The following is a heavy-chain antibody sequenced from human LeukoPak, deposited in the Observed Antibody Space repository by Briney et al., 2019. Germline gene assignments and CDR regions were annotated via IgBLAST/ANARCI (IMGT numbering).Heavy chain of an antibody. V-gene: IGHV4-61*02. J-gene: IGHJ4*02. CDR1: GVSISSCSYY. D-gene: IGHD5-24*01. CDR2: LYTSGST. Sequence: KTSETLPHTCTVSGVSISSCSYYWRWIRPPPGRALEGIGRLYTSGSTTYNHSLKGRVTISVDKSKNQFSLKLSSVTAADTAVYYCARELATMLYYFDYWGQGTLVTVSS. CDR3: ARELATMLYYFDY.